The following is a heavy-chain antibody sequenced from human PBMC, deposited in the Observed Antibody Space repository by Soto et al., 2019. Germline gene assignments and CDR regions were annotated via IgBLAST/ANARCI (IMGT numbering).Heavy chain of an antibody. V-gene: IGHV4-34*12. CDR2: IFYSGST. Sequence: SETLSLTCAVYGGSFSGYYWGWIRQPRGKGLEWIGSIFYSGSTYYNPSLQSRVTISVDTSKNQFSLKLSSVTAADTAVYYCARRFGGYSYGYVDYWGQGTLVTVS. CDR3: ARRFGGYSYGYVDY. J-gene: IGHJ4*02. CDR1: GGSFSGYY. D-gene: IGHD5-18*01.